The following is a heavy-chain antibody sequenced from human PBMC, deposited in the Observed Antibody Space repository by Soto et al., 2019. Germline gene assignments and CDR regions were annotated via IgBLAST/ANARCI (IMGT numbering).Heavy chain of an antibody. CDR3: PRETREIPWFDP. CDR1: GFTFSSYS. V-gene: IGHV3-21*01. D-gene: IGHD1-26*01. J-gene: IGHJ5*02. CDR2: ISSSSSYI. Sequence: EVQLVESGGGLVKPGGSLRLSCAASGFTFSSYSRNWVRQAPGKGLEWVSSISSSSSYIYYADSVKGRFTISRDNAKNSLYLQMNSLRAEDTAVYFCPRETREIPWFDPWGQGTLVTVSS.